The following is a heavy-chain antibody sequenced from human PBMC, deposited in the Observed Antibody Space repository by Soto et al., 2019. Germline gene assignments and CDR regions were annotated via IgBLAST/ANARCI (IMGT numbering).Heavy chain of an antibody. CDR2: IYYSGST. D-gene: IGHD6-13*01. V-gene: IGHV4-31*03. CDR1: GGSISSGGYY. CDR3: ARVYVDPTPSSPRPFDY. J-gene: IGHJ4*02. Sequence: QVQLQESGPGLVKPSQTLSLTCTVSGGSISSGGYYWSWIRQHPGKGLEWIGYIYYSGSTYNNPSLKSRVTISVDTSKNQFSLKLSSVTAADTAVYYCARVYVDPTPSSPRPFDYWGQGTLVTVSS.